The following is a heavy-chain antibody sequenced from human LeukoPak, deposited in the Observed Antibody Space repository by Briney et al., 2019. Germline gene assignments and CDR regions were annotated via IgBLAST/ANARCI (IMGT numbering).Heavy chain of an antibody. CDR3: ARDWMHGSGSFNWFDP. Sequence: EASVKVSCKASGYTFTSYGISWVRQAPGQGLEWMGWISAYNGNTNYAQKLQGRVNMTTDTSTSTAYKELRSLRSDDTAVYFCARDWMHGSGSFNWFDPWGQGTLVTVSS. CDR1: GYTFTSYG. J-gene: IGHJ5*02. V-gene: IGHV1-18*01. D-gene: IGHD3-10*01. CDR2: ISAYNGNT.